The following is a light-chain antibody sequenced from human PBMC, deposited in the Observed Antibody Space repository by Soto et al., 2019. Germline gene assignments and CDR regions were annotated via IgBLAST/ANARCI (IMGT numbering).Light chain of an antibody. CDR2: DAS. Sequence: EIVLTQSPATLSLSPGERATLSCRASQSVSSCLAWYQQKPGQAPRLLIYDASNRATGIPARFSGSGSGTDFTLTISSLEPEDFAVYYCQQRSNWPRGTFGQGTKVDIK. CDR3: QQRSNWPRGT. V-gene: IGKV3-11*01. CDR1: QSVSSC. J-gene: IGKJ1*01.